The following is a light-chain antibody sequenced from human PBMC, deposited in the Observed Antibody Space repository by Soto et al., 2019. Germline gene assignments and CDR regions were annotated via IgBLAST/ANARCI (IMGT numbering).Light chain of an antibody. CDR2: AAS. CDR1: QDISKN. J-gene: IGKJ5*01. CDR3: QQYNSYPRT. V-gene: IGKV1-16*02. Sequence: DIQMTQSPSSLSASVGDRVTITCRASQDISKNLGWFQQRPGKAPKCLFYAASTLHPGTPLKLGRGVSVTEVPLTLTGLQPEDFATYYCQQYNSYPRTFGLGTRLDIK.